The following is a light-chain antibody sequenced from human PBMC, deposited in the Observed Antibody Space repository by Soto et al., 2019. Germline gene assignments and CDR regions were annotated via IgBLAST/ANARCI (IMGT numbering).Light chain of an antibody. CDR3: LSRFDWPT. V-gene: IGKV3-11*01. J-gene: IGKJ4*01. CDR2: DVS. Sequence: EVVLTQSPDALSLSPGERDTVSCRASQSVSAYLAWYQQRPGQAPRLLIYDVSNRAPGIPDRFSGGGSGTDFTLSISSLQPEVSATYYCLSRFDWPTFCGGATLEIK. CDR1: QSVSAY.